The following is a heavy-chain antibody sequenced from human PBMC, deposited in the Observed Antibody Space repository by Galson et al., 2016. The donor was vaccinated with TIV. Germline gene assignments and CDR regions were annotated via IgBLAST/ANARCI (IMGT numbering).Heavy chain of an antibody. Sequence: SVKVSCKASGYTFTDYFLHWVRQAPGQGPEWMGRIHPKSGGTDHAQNFQGRVTMARDTSISTVYMEINSLKSDDTAVYYCARGSIAARSHVDNWGQGTLVTVSS. V-gene: IGHV1-2*06. J-gene: IGHJ4*02. CDR3: ARGSIAARSHVDN. CDR1: GYTFTDYF. CDR2: IHPKSGGT. D-gene: IGHD6-6*01.